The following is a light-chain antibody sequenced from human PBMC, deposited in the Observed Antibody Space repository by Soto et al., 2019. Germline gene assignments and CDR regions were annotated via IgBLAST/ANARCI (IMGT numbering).Light chain of an antibody. Sequence: EIVLTQSPATLSLSPGERATLSCRASQSVSSYLAWYQQKPGQAPRLLIHGATTRATGIPARFSGSGSGTDFTLTISSLQAEDVAVYYCQQYYSTPRTFGQGTKVDIK. CDR3: QQYYSTPRT. CDR1: QSVSSY. V-gene: IGKV3-15*01. J-gene: IGKJ1*01. CDR2: GAT.